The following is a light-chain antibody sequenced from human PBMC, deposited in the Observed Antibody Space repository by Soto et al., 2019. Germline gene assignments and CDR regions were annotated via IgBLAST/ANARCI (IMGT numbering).Light chain of an antibody. CDR2: AAS. CDR3: QQLNSYLIT. CDR1: RGVSSS. Sequence: DIQLTQSPSFLSASVGDRVTITCRASRGVSSSLAWYQQKPGKAPKLLIYAASTLHTGVPSRFSGSGSGTEFTLTISSLQPEDFATYYCQQLNSYLITFGQGTRLEIK. J-gene: IGKJ5*01. V-gene: IGKV1-9*01.